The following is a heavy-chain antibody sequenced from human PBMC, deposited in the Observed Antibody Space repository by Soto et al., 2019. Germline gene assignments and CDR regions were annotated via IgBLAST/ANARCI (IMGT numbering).Heavy chain of an antibody. CDR1: GFTFSSYA. V-gene: IGHV3-23*01. J-gene: IGHJ4*02. CDR3: AKDVPFGYCSGGSCYSGPFDY. Sequence: GGSLRLSCAASGFTFSSYAMSWVRQTPGTGLEWVSAISGEGGTTWYAETVKGRFTISRDSSKNTLYQQMNSLRAEDTAVYYCAKDVPFGYCSGGSCYSGPFDYWGQGTLVTVSS. CDR2: ISGEGGTT. D-gene: IGHD2-15*01.